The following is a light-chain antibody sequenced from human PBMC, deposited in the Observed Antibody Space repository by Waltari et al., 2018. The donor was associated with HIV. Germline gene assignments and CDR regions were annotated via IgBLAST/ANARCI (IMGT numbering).Light chain of an antibody. CDR2: EVT. V-gene: IGLV2-23*02. Sequence: QSALTQSASVSGSPGQSLTISCTGTSSDVGSYNLFSWYQQHPGKAPKLMIYEVTKRPSGVSNRFSGSKSGNTASLTISGLQAEDEADYYCNSYATGSAWVFGGGTKLTVL. CDR1: SSDVGSYNL. J-gene: IGLJ3*02. CDR3: NSYATGSAWV.